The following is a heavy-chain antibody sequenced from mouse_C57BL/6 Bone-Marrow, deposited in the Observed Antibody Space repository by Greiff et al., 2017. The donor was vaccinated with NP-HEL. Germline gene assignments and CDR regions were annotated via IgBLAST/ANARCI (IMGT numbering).Heavy chain of an antibody. CDR1: GYTFTSYG. CDR2: IYPRSGNT. J-gene: IGHJ3*01. V-gene: IGHV1-81*01. CDR3: ARPLYYSNYPFAY. Sequence: QVQLKESGAELARPGASVKLSCKASGYTFTSYGISWVKQRTGQGLEWIGEIYPRSGNTYYNEKFKGKATLTADKSSSTAYMELRSLTSEDSAVYFCARPLYYSNYPFAYWGQGTLVTVSA. D-gene: IGHD2-5*01.